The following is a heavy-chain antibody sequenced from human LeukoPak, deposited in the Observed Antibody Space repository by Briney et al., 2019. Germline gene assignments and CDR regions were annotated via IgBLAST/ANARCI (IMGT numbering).Heavy chain of an antibody. D-gene: IGHD5-12*01. Sequence: QASETLSLTCTVSGYSISSGYYWGWIRQPPGKGLEWVANIKQDGSEKYYVDSVKGRFTISRDNAKNSLYLQMNSLRAEDTAVYYCARDPYSGYDSYYYMDVWGKGTTVTISS. CDR1: GYSISSGYY. J-gene: IGHJ6*03. V-gene: IGHV3-7*01. CDR3: ARDPYSGYDSYYYMDV. CDR2: IKQDGSEK.